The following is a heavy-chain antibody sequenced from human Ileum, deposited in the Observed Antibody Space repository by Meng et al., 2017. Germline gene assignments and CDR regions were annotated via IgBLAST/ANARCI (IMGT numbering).Heavy chain of an antibody. D-gene: IGHD3-10*01. CDR1: GFTFICYA. CDR2: ITAGNGNT. CDR3: ARDMPYSSGSFDY. Sequence: QVQLVQSGAEGKKPGASVRVSCKTSGFTFICYAIYWVRQAPGQGLEWMGWITAGNGNTKYSQKFQGRVTITRETSASTAYMELSSLRSEDTAVYYCARDMPYSSGSFDYWGQGTLVTVSS. V-gene: IGHV1-3*01. J-gene: IGHJ4*02.